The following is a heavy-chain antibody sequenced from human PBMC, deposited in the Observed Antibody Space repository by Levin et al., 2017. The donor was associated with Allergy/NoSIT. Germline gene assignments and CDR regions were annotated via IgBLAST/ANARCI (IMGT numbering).Heavy chain of an antibody. CDR2: VYHSGGT. V-gene: IGHV4-4*01. D-gene: IGHD5-24*01. J-gene: IGHJ4*02. CDR1: FFSLLDPYL. Sequence: LSLPFSFSFFSLLDPYLWSWVRQSPTKGLEWIGEVYHSGGTNYNPSLKSRVTISVDKSNNQFSLKLNSVTAADTAVYFCARVGSDGSYGFFDYWGQGTLVTVSS. CDR3: ARVGSDGSYGFFDY.